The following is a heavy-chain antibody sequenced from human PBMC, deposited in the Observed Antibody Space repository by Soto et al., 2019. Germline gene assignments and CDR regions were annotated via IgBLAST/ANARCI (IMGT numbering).Heavy chain of an antibody. D-gene: IGHD3-10*01. CDR3: AKDMVPPPIRGVIIISDY. V-gene: IGHV3-53*05. J-gene: IGHJ4*02. CDR1: GFTVSNNY. CDR2: IYSGGYT. Sequence: GGSLRLSCAVSGFTVSNNYMSWVRQAPGKGLEGVSVIYSGGYTAYGDSVKGRFTISRDNSKNTLYLQMNSLRAEDTAVYYCAKDMVPPPIRGVIIISDYWGQGTLVTVSS.